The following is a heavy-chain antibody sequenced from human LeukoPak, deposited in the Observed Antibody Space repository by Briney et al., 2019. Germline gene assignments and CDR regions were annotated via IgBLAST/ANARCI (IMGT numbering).Heavy chain of an antibody. CDR1: GFTFSSYS. J-gene: IGHJ4*02. D-gene: IGHD1-26*01. CDR3: ASWGEGALDN. V-gene: IGHV3-48*01. CDR2: ISTSTTTI. Sequence: QPGGSLRLSCEASGFTFSSYSMNWVRQAPGKGLEWISYISTSTTTIYYANSVKGRFTISRDNAKKSLYLQMNSLRVEDTGVYYCASWGEGALDNGGQGTLVTVSS.